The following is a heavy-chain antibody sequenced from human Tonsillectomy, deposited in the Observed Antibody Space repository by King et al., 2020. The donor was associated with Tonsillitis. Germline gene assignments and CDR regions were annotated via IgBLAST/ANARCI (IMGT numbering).Heavy chain of an antibody. CDR1: GFTFSSYS. CDR2: ISSSSSTI. D-gene: IGHD3-3*01. Sequence: VQLVESGGGLVQPGGSLRLSCAASGFTFSSYSMNWVRQAPGKGLEWVSYISSSSSTIYYADSVKGRFTISRDNAKNSLYLQMNSLRDEDTAVYYCARDLYDFWSAPVGSNYYYYGMDVWGQGTTVTVSS. J-gene: IGHJ6*02. V-gene: IGHV3-48*02. CDR3: ARDLYDFWSAPVGSNYYYYGMDV.